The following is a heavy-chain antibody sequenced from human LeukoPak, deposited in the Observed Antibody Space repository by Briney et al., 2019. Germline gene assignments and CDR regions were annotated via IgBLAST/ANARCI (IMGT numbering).Heavy chain of an antibody. D-gene: IGHD3-9*01. CDR2: INPDSGGT. CDR1: GYTFTGYY. V-gene: IGHV1-2*06. CDR3: ARETMGVLRYFDWSPNLDY. Sequence: GASVKVSCKASGYTFTGYYMHWVRQAPGQGLEWMGRINPDSGGTNYAQKLQGRVTMTRDTSISTAYMELSGLRSDDTAVYYCARETMGVLRYFDWSPNLDYWGQGTLVTVSS. J-gene: IGHJ4*02.